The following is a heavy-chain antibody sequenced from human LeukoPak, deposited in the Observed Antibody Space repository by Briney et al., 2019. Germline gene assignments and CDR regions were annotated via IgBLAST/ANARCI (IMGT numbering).Heavy chain of an antibody. CDR3: ARDRGMGSGSYYGWFDP. V-gene: IGHV3-30*04. J-gene: IGHJ5*02. Sequence: GGSLSLYCAASGFTFSSYAMHWVRQAPGKGLEWVAVISYDGSNKYYADSVKGRFTISRDNSKNTLYLQMNSLRAEDTAVYYCARDRGMGSGSYYGWFDPWGQGTLVTVSS. CDR1: GFTFSSYA. CDR2: ISYDGSNK. D-gene: IGHD3-10*01.